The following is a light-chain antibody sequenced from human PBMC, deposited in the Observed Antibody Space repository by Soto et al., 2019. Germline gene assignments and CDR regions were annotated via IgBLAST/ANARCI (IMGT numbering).Light chain of an antibody. J-gene: IGKJ4*01. V-gene: IGKV1-39*01. Sequence: DIQMTQSPSSLSASVGDRVTITCRASQRISTYLNWYQQKPGKAPKLLIYAAYSLQSGVPSRFSGRGSGTDFTLTISSLQPEDFATYYCQQSYSTPLTFGGGTKVQIK. CDR3: QQSYSTPLT. CDR2: AAY. CDR1: QRISTY.